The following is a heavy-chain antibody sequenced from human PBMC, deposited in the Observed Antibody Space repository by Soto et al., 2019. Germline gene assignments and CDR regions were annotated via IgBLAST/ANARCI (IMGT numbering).Heavy chain of an antibody. CDR3: ARDPVDLFGYMDV. D-gene: IGHD6-25*01. CDR1: GGTFASYR. CDR2: IIPLLKTV. V-gene: IGHV1-69*06. Sequence: QEELVQSGAEVKKPGSSVNVSCKASGGTFASYRITWVRQAPGQRLEWMGEIIPLLKTVNYAQKFQGRVTITGDRSTSTVYMALSRLRSDDTSVYYCARDPVDLFGYMDVWGHGTTVTVS. J-gene: IGHJ6*02.